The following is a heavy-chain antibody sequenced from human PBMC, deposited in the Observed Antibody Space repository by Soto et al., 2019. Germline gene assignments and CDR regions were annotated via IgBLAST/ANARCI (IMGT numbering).Heavy chain of an antibody. Sequence: QVRLQESGPGLLKPSETLSLTCTVSGGSMSNYYWNWIRQPPGKGLEWIGYVFYGGMSDYNPSLEGRATISADMYKNEFSLRLTSVTAADTAVYYCAKGDILISWGQGTLVTVSS. J-gene: IGHJ4*02. V-gene: IGHV4-59*01. CDR1: GGSMSNYY. CDR2: VFYGGMS. CDR3: AKGDILIS. D-gene: IGHD3-9*01.